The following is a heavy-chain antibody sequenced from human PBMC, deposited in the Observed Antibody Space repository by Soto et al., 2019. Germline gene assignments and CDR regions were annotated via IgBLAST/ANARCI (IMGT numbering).Heavy chain of an antibody. J-gene: IGHJ4*02. V-gene: IGHV3-23*01. Sequence: GSLRLSCAASGFTFSSYAMSWVRQAPGKGLEWVSAISGSGGSTYYADFVKGRFTVSRDDSKNTLYLHMSSLRVEDTAIYYCAKRQSFDFWSGYLPFFDYWGQGTPVTVSS. CDR2: ISGSGGST. CDR1: GFTFSSYA. D-gene: IGHD3-3*01. CDR3: AKRQSFDFWSGYLPFFDY.